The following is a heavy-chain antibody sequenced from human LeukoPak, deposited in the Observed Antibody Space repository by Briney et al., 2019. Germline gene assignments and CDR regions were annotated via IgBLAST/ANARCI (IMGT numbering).Heavy chain of an antibody. Sequence: ASVKVSCKASGYTFTGYFMHWVRQAPGQGLEWMGRINSNTGGTTYALKFQGRDTMTRDTSITTAHMELSRLKSDDTAVYYCARGQPYGDYNWFDLWGQGALVTVSS. D-gene: IGHD4-17*01. CDR2: INSNTGGT. J-gene: IGHJ5*02. V-gene: IGHV1-2*06. CDR1: GYTFTGYF. CDR3: ARGQPYGDYNWFDL.